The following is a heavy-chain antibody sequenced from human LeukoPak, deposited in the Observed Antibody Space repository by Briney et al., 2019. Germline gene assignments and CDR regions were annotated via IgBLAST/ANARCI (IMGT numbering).Heavy chain of an antibody. CDR1: GFPFSSYS. CDR2: ISSSGRYI. Sequence: GGSLRLSCAASGFPFSSYSMNWVRQAPGKGLEWVSSISSSGRYIYYADSVKGRFTISRDSAKNSLYLQMNSLRAEDTAVYYCARSFCNSASCYYYYYSGTDVWGQGTAITVSS. D-gene: IGHD2-2*01. V-gene: IGHV3-21*01. J-gene: IGHJ6*02. CDR3: ARSFCNSASCYYYYYSGTDV.